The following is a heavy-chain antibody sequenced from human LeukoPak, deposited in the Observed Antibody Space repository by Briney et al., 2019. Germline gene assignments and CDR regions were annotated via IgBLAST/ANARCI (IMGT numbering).Heavy chain of an antibody. CDR2: INPSGGSS. CDR3: ARGGYDFVYYYYGMDV. Sequence: ASVKVSCKASGYTFTSYYFHWVRQAPGQGLEWMGIINPSGGSSTYAQKFQGRVTMTRDTSISTAYMELSRLRSDDTAVYYCARGGYDFVYYYYGMDVWGQGTTVTVSS. D-gene: IGHD3-3*01. J-gene: IGHJ6*02. V-gene: IGHV1-46*01. CDR1: GYTFTSYY.